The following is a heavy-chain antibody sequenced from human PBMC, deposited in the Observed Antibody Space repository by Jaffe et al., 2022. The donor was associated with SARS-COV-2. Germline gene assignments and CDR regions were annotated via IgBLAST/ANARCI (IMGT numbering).Heavy chain of an antibody. CDR3: AKDPLVLGRVDGKNWFDP. Sequence: EVQLVESGGGVVQPGRSLRLSCAASGFTFDDYAMHWVRQSPGKGLEWVSGISWNSGSIGYADSVKGRFTISRDNAKNSLYLQMNSLRAEDTALYYCAKDPLVLGRVDGKNWFDPWGQGTLVTVSS. D-gene: IGHD7-27*01. V-gene: IGHV3-9*01. CDR1: GFTFDDYA. CDR2: ISWNSGSI. J-gene: IGHJ5*02.